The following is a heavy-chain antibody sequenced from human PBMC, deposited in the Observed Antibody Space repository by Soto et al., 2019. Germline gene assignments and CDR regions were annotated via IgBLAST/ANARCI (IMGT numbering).Heavy chain of an antibody. D-gene: IGHD3-10*01. CDR1: GGSISSGGYY. J-gene: IGHJ5*02. Sequence: SETLSLTCTVSGGSISSGGYYWSWIRQHPGKGLEWIGYIYYSGSTYYNPSLRSRVTISVDTSKNQFSLKLSSVTAADTAVYYCARVNSGITMVRGRYNWFDPWGQGTLVTVSS. CDR3: ARVNSGITMVRGRYNWFDP. V-gene: IGHV4-31*03. CDR2: IYYSGST.